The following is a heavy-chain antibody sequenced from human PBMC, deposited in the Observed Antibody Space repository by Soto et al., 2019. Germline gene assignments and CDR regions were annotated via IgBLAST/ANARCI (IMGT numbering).Heavy chain of an antibody. CDR2: INHSGST. CDR3: ASQAYGSGSPPLDYYYGMDV. J-gene: IGHJ6*02. CDR1: GGSFSGYY. V-gene: IGHV4-34*01. D-gene: IGHD3-10*01. Sequence: SETLSLTCAVYGGSFSGYYWSWIRQPPGKGLEWIGEINHSGSTNYNPSLKSRVTISVDTSKNQFSLKLSSVTAADTAVYYCASQAYGSGSPPLDYYYGMDVWGQGTTVT.